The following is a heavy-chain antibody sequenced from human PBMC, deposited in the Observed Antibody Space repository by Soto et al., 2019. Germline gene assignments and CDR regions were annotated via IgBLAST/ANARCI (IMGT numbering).Heavy chain of an antibody. CDR3: ARGRKEYSSSWYVD. J-gene: IGHJ4*02. CDR2: INPSGST. D-gene: IGHD6-13*01. CDR1: RGSCNCKY. Sequence: SKALSCTRAVYRGSCNCKYRCCSRPPRGKGLEWIGEINPSGSTNYNPSPKRRVTISVDTSKNQFSLNLTSVTAADTAVYYCARGRKEYSSSWYVDWRQGTLFTISS. V-gene: IGHV4-34*01.